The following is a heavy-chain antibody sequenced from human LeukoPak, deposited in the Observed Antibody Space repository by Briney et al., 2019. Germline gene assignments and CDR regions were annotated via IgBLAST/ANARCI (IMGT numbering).Heavy chain of an antibody. CDR2: IYYSGST. D-gene: IGHD4-17*01. CDR1: GGSISSGGYY. Sequence: SQTLSLTCTVSGGSISSGGYYWSWLRQHPGKGLEWIGYIYYSGSTYYNPSLKSRVTISVDTSKNQFSLKLSSVTAADTAVYYCARVSHGDYYFDYWGQGTLVTVSS. V-gene: IGHV4-31*03. J-gene: IGHJ4*02. CDR3: ARVSHGDYYFDY.